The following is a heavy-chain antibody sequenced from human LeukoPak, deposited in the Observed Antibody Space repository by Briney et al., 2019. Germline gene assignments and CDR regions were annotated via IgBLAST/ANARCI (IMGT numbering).Heavy chain of an antibody. CDR1: GYTLTELS. J-gene: IGHJ4*02. CDR2: FDPEDGET. V-gene: IGHV1-24*01. D-gene: IGHD3-22*01. CDR3: ATGDYYDSSGYYSN. Sequence: GASVKVSCKVSGYTLTELSMHWVRQAPGKGLEWMGGFDPEDGETIYAQKFQGRVTMTEDTSTDTAYMELSSLRSEDTAVCYCATGDYYDSSGYYSNWGQGTLVTVSS.